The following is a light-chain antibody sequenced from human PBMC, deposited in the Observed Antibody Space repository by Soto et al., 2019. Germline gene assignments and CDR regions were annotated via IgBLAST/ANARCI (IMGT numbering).Light chain of an antibody. CDR1: QSVGSN. CDR2: GAS. J-gene: IGKJ2*01. V-gene: IGKV3-15*01. CDR3: QQYTNWPYT. Sequence: EIVMTQSPATLSVSPGERASLSCRASQSVGSNLAWYQQTAGQAHRLLIYGASPRATGIPARFSGSGSGTNFTLSISSLESEDFAVYSCQQYTNWPYTFGQGTKLEIK.